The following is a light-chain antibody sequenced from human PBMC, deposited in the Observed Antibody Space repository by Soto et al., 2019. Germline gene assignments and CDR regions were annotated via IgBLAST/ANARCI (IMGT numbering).Light chain of an antibody. CDR3: QTWGTGIEVI. V-gene: IGLV4-69*01. J-gene: IGLJ2*01. CDR1: SGHSTYA. CDR2: LNSDGSH. Sequence: QSVLTQSPSASASLGASVKLTCTLSSGHSTYAIAWHQQQPEKGPRYLMKLNSDGSHSKGDGIPDRFSGSSSGAERYLTISSLQSEGEADYYCQTWGTGIEVIFGGGTKLTV.